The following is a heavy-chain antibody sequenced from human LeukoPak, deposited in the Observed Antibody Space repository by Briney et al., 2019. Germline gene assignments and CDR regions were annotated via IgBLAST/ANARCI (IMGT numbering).Heavy chain of an antibody. V-gene: IGHV1-3*01. D-gene: IGHD5-18*01. CDR3: ARGTPWIQLWTQYFDY. CDR2: INAGNGNT. Sequence: ASVKVSCKASGYTFTSYAMHWVRQAPGQRLEWMGWINAGNGNTKYSQKFQGRVTITRGTSASTAYMELSSLRSEDTAVYYCARGTPWIQLWTQYFDYWGQGTLVTVSS. CDR1: GYTFTSYA. J-gene: IGHJ4*02.